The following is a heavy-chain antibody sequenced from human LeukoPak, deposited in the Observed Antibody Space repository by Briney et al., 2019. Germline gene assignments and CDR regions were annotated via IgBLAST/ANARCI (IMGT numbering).Heavy chain of an antibody. CDR1: GFTFSVYG. V-gene: IGHV3-33*01. CDR2: IWSDGTKT. Sequence: GRSLRLSCAASGFTFSVYGMHWVRLAPGKGLEWLAVIWSDGTKTYYADSLKGRFAISRDNAKNTLYLQMNSLRAGDTAVYYCARATEGFDYWGQGTLVTVS. CDR3: ARATEGFDY. J-gene: IGHJ4*02.